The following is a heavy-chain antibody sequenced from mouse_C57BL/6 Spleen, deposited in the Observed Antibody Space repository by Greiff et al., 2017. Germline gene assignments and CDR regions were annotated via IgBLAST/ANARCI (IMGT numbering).Heavy chain of an antibody. D-gene: IGHD2-4*01. CDR2: INPNNGGT. Sequence: EVQLQQSGPELVKPGASVKMSCKASGYTFTDYSMHWVKQSHGKSLEWIGYINPNNGGTSYNQKFKGKATLTVNKSSSTAYMELRSLTSEDSAVYYCARETMMTTSYFDYWGQGTTLTVSS. V-gene: IGHV1-22*01. J-gene: IGHJ2*01. CDR3: ARETMMTTSYFDY. CDR1: GYTFTDYS.